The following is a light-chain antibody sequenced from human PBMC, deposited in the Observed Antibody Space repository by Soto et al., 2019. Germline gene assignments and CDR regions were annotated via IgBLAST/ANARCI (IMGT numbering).Light chain of an antibody. Sequence: EIVLTRSPGTLSLSPGERATLSCRASQSVSSSYLAWYQQKPGQTPRLLIYDASTRATGIPARFSGSGSGTEFTLTICFLQPDDFATYYCQQYYSDWTFGQGTKVDIK. CDR2: DAS. CDR1: QSVSSSY. J-gene: IGKJ1*01. CDR3: QQYYSDWT. V-gene: IGKV3-20*01.